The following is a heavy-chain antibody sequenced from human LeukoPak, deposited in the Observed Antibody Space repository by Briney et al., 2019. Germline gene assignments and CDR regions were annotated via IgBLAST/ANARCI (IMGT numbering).Heavy chain of an antibody. V-gene: IGHV3-64D*06. D-gene: IGHD2-15*01. J-gene: IGHJ6*02. CDR2: ISSNGGTT. CDR3: VKPVAATLFNGMDV. Sequence: GVSLRLSCSASGFTFSSYAMHWGRQAPGKGLEHVSAISSNGGTTYYADSVKGRFTISRDNSKNTLYLQMSSLRAEDTAVYYCVKPVAATLFNGMDVWGLGTTVTVSS. CDR1: GFTFSSYA.